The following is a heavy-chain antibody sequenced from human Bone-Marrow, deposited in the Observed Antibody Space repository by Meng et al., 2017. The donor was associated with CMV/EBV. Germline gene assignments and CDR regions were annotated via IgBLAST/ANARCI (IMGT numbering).Heavy chain of an antibody. CDR1: GYTFTSYG. J-gene: IGHJ6*02. V-gene: IGHV1-18*01. CDR2: ISAHNGNT. Sequence: ASVKVSCKASGYTFTSYGISWVRQAPGQGLEWMGWISAHNGNTNYAQKLQGRVTMTTDTSTSTAYMELRSLRSDDTAVYYCAKAGGGPTDIYYYYGMDVWGQGTTVTVSS. CDR3: AKAGGGPTDIYYYYGMDV. D-gene: IGHD3-16*01.